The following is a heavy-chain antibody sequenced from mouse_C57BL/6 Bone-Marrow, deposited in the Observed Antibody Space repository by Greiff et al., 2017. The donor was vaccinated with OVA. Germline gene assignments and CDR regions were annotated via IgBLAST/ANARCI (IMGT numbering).Heavy chain of an antibody. Sequence: EVKLEESGGGLVQPKGSLKLSCAASGFSFNTYAMNWVRQAPGKGLEWVARIRSKSNNYATYYADSVKDRFTISRDDSESMLYLQMNNLKTEDTAMYYCVRPLITTVVGYAMDYWGQGTSVTVSS. CDR2: IRSKSNNYAT. CDR3: VRPLITTVVGYAMDY. CDR1: GFSFNTYA. V-gene: IGHV10-1*01. D-gene: IGHD1-1*01. J-gene: IGHJ4*01.